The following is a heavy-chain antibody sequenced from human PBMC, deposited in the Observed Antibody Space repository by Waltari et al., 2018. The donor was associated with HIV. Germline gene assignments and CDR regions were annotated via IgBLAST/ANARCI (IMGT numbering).Heavy chain of an antibody. J-gene: IGHJ4*02. D-gene: IGHD1-26*01. Sequence: QVQLVQSGAEVKKPGASVKVSCTASGYSFTTYDINWVRQATGQGLEWMGWLSPNSGKTGYARKFQGRVTMTRNTSISTAYMELSTLRSEDTAVYYCARGLESGSYYAPFDYWSQGTLVTVSS. CDR1: GYSFTTYD. V-gene: IGHV1-8*01. CDR2: LSPNSGKT. CDR3: ARGLESGSYYAPFDY.